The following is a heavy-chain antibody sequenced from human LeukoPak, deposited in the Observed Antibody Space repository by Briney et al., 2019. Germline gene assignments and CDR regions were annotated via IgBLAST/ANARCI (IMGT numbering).Heavy chain of an antibody. V-gene: IGHV1-46*01. J-gene: IGHJ2*01. D-gene: IGHD3-9*01. CDR2: INPSGGST. CDR3: ARDHHYDILTGYSPGYFDL. Sequence: ASVKVSCKASGYTFTSYYMHWVRQAPGQGLEWMGIINPSGGSTSYAQKFQGRVTMTRDTSTSTVYMELSSLRSEDPAVYYCARDHHYDILTGYSPGYFDLWGRGTLVTVSS. CDR1: GYTFTSYY.